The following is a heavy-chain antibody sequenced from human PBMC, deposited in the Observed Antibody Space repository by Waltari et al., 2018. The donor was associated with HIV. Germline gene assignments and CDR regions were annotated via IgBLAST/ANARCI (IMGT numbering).Heavy chain of an antibody. CDR3: ARDQTYSYYFDS. D-gene: IGHD6-13*01. CDR1: GFTFSNYA. V-gene: IGHV3-30*04. J-gene: IGHJ4*02. CDR2: ISYDGSNK. Sequence: QVQLVESGGGVVQPGRSLRLYCAASGFTFSNYAMHWVRQAPGKGLEWVALISYDGSNKYYADSVKGRFTISRDNSKNTLYLQMDSLRAEDTAVYYCARDQTYSYYFDSWGQGTLVTVSS.